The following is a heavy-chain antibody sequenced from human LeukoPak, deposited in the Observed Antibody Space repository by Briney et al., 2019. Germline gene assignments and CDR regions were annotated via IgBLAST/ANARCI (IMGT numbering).Heavy chain of an antibody. CDR2: ISGDGDST. J-gene: IGHJ3*02. CDR1: GFTFSYHA. V-gene: IGHV3-43*02. Sequence: GGSLRLSCAASGFTFSYHAMSWVRQAPGKGLEWVSLISGDGDSTYYADSVKGRFTISRDNSKNSLYLHMNSLRTEDTALYYCAKDNHPDAFDIWGQGTMVTVSS. CDR3: AKDNHPDAFDI.